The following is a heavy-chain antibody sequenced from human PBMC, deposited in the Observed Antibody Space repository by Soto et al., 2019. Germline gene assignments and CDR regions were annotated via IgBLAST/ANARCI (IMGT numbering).Heavy chain of an antibody. J-gene: IGHJ6*02. V-gene: IGHV5-51*01. CDR1: GYSFTNYW. D-gene: IGHD1-26*01. CDR3: ARGGYGMDV. CDR2: IYPGDSDT. Sequence: HGESLKISCKASGYSFTNYWXGWVRQMPGKGREWMGIIYPGDSDTRYTPSFQGQVTISADKSISTAYLQWSSLKASDIAMYYCARGGYGMDVWGQGTTVTVSS.